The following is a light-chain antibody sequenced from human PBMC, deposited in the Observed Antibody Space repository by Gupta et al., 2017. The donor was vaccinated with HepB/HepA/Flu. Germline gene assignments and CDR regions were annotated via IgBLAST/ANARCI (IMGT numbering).Light chain of an antibody. V-gene: IGKV4-1*01. CDR2: WAS. Sequence: DLVMTQSPDSLAVSLGKRATINCKSSQSVLYSSNNKNYLAWYQQKPGQPPKLLIYWASTRESGVPDRFSGSGSGTDFTLTISSLQAEDVAVYYCQQYYSTMCSFGQGTKLEIK. J-gene: IGKJ2*04. CDR3: QQYYSTMCS. CDR1: QSVLYSSNNKNY.